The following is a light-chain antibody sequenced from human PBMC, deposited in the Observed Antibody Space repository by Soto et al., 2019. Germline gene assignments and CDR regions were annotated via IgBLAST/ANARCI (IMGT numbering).Light chain of an antibody. J-gene: IGLJ2*01. CDR1: SGHSSYA. CDR2: LNSDGSH. V-gene: IGLV4-69*01. Sequence: QPVLTQSPSASASLGASVKLTCTLSSGHSSYAIAWHQQQPEKGPRYLMKLNSDGSHSKGDGIPDRFSGSSSGAERYLTXXXXXXEDEADYYCQTWGTGMGVFGGGTKLTVL. CDR3: QTWGTGMGV.